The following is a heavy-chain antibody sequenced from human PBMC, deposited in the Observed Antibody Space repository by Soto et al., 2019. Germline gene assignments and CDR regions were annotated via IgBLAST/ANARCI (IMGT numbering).Heavy chain of an antibody. CDR1: GFTFSSSA. D-gene: IGHD3-10*01. Sequence: SLRLSCAPSGFTFSSSAISWVRQAPGKGLEWVSAVSANGQGIYYADSVRGRFTISRDNSKNTVFLHMDSLSAEDTAVYYCAKDRHYPRDYFHYWGQGTLVTVSS. CDR3: AKDRHYPRDYFHY. J-gene: IGHJ4*02. CDR2: VSANGQGI. V-gene: IGHV3-23*01.